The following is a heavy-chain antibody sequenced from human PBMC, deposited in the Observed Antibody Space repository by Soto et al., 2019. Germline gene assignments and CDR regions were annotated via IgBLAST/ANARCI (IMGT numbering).Heavy chain of an antibody. D-gene: IGHD6-6*01. V-gene: IGHV3-15*01. CDR1: GFSFSSYG. Sequence: GGSLRLSCAASGFSFSSYGMEWVRQAPGKGLEWVGRIKSKTDGGTTDYAAPVKGRFTISRDDSKNTLYLQMNSLKTEDTAVYYCTTEIAARPTSWGQGTLVTVSS. J-gene: IGHJ5*02. CDR3: TTEIAARPTS. CDR2: IKSKTDGGTT.